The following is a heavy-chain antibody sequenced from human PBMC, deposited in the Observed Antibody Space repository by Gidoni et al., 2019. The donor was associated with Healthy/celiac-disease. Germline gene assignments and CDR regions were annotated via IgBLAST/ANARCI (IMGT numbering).Heavy chain of an antibody. CDR2: ISGSGGST. Sequence: EVQLLEAGGGLVQPGGSLSLSCAASGFTFGSYAMSWVRQAPGRGRDGVSAISGSGGSTYYADSVKGWFTISRDNSKNTLYLQMNSLRAEDTAVYYCAKDGSGLGGLYDSTYWGQGTLVTVSS. V-gene: IGHV3-23*01. CDR3: AKDGSGLGGLYDSTY. J-gene: IGHJ4*02. D-gene: IGHD3-22*01. CDR1: GFTFGSYA.